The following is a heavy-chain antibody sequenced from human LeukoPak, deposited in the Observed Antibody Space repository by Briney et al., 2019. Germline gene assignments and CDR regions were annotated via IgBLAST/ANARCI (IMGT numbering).Heavy chain of an antibody. D-gene: IGHD3-10*01. CDR3: ARGSLVRGINYYMDV. CDR1: GGSISSYY. V-gene: IGHV4-59*01. Sequence: PSETLSLTCTVSGGSISSYYWSWIRQPPGKGVEWMGYIYYSGSTNYNPSLKSRVTISVDTSKNQFSLKLSSVTAADTAVYYCARGSLVRGINYYMDVWGKGTTVTVSS. J-gene: IGHJ6*03. CDR2: IYYSGST.